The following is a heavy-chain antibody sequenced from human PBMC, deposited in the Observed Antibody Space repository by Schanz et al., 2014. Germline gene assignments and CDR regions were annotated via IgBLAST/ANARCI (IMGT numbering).Heavy chain of an antibody. Sequence: EVQLLESGGGLVRPGGSLRLSCAASEFSFSSFGMNWVRQAPGKGLEWVSYISSSSSTIYYADSVKGRFSISRDNGETSVYLQINSLRVEDTAVYYCARFLARYQYYGVDVWGQGTTVIVSS. V-gene: IGHV3-48*04. J-gene: IGHJ6*02. CDR1: EFSFSSFG. CDR2: ISSSSSTI. CDR3: ARFLARYQYYGVDV. D-gene: IGHD3-3*01.